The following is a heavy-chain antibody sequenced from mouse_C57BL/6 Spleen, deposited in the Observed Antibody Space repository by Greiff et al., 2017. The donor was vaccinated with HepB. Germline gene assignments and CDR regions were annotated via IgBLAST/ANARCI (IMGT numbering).Heavy chain of an antibody. V-gene: IGHV1-50*01. Sequence: QVQLQQPGAELVKPGASVKLSCKASGYTFTSYWMQWVKQSPGQGLEWIGEIDPSDSYTNYNQKFKGKATLTVDTSSSTAYMQLSSLTSEDSAVYYCLRGDYGVYYAMDYWGQGTSVTVSS. CDR2: IDPSDSYT. J-gene: IGHJ4*01. CDR1: GYTFTSYW. CDR3: LRGDYGVYYAMDY. D-gene: IGHD1-1*01.